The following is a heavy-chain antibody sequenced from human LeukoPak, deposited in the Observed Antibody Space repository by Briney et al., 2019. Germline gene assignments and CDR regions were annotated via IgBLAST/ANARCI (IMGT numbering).Heavy chain of an antibody. CDR1: GYTFTGYY. D-gene: IGHD3-10*01. Sequence: ASVTVSCKASGYTFTGYYMHWVRQAPGQGLEWMGWINPNSGGTNYAQTFQGRVTMTRDTSISTAYMELSRLRSDDTAVYYCARDSLLVRGLDLWGRGTLVTVSS. CDR2: INPNSGGT. CDR3: ARDSLLVRGLDL. J-gene: IGHJ2*01. V-gene: IGHV1-2*02.